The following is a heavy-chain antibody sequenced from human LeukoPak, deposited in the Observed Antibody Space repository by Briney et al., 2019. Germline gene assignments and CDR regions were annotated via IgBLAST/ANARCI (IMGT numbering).Heavy chain of an antibody. J-gene: IGHJ1*01. CDR2: INHSGST. V-gene: IGHV4-34*01. CDR1: GGSFSGYY. CDR3: ARGMRVVPAAIGYFQH. Sequence: PSETLSLTCAVYGGSFSGYYWSWIRQPPGKGLEWIGEINHSGSTNYNPSLKSRVTISVDTSKNQFSLKLSSVTAADTAVYYCARGMRVVPAAIGYFQHWGQGTLVTVSS. D-gene: IGHD2-2*01.